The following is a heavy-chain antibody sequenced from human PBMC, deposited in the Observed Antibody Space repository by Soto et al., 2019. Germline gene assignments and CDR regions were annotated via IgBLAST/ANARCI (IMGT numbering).Heavy chain of an antibody. CDR1: GFTFSSYA. Sequence: GGSLRLSCAASGFTFSSYAMSWVRQAPGKGLEWVSAISGSGGSTYYADSVKGRFTISRDNSKNTLYLQMNSLRAEDTAVYYCAFTRRGASSGYYYYFDYWGQGTLVTVSS. D-gene: IGHD3-22*01. V-gene: IGHV3-23*01. CDR2: ISGSGGST. CDR3: AFTRRGASSGYYYYFDY. J-gene: IGHJ4*02.